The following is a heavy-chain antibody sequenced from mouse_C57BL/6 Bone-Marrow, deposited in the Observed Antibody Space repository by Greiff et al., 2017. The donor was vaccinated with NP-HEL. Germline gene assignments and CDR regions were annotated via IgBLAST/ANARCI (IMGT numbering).Heavy chain of an antibody. V-gene: IGHV5-6*02. CDR3: ARREDYYGSSYGWYFDV. CDR1: GFTFSSYG. J-gene: IGHJ1*03. CDR2: ISSGGSYT. Sequence: EVKLMESGGDLVKPGGSLKLSCAASGFTFSSYGMSWVRQTPDKRLEWVATISSGGSYTYYPDSVKGRFTISRDNAKNTLYLQMSSLKSEDTAMYYCARREDYYGSSYGWYFDVWGTGTTVTVSS. D-gene: IGHD1-1*01.